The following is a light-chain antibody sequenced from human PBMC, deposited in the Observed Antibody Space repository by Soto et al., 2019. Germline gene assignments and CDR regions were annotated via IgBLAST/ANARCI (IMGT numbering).Light chain of an antibody. V-gene: IGKV3-15*01. J-gene: IGKJ3*01. Sequence: EIVMTQSPGTLSVSPGERSTLSCMASQSVSVNLAWYQQKPGQAPRLLIYGVSTRATGITARFSGSESGTEFTLTISSLQSEDFAVYYCQQYNDWPFTVGHGTKVEIK. CDR2: GVS. CDR3: QQYNDWPFT. CDR1: QSVSVN.